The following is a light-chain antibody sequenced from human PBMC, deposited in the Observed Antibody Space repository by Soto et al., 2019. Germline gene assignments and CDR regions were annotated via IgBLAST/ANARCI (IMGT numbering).Light chain of an antibody. J-gene: IGKJ5*01. CDR3: QRYNDWPPA. CDR2: GAA. V-gene: IGKV3D-15*01. Sequence: EIVMTQSPATLSVSPGERATLSCRASQSVSSNLAWYQQKPGQAPRLLIYGAAIRAPGIPARFSGSGSGTEFTLTISSLQYEDFAVYYCQRYNDWPPAFGQGTRLEIK. CDR1: QSVSSN.